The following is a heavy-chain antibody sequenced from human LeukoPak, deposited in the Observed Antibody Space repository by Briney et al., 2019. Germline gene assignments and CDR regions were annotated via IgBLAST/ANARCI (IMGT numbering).Heavy chain of an antibody. CDR3: ARGPSDYDYVWATFDY. J-gene: IGHJ4*02. V-gene: IGHV1-2*02. D-gene: IGHD3-16*01. CDR2: INPNSGGT. CDR1: GYTFIGYY. Sequence: ASVKVSCKASGYTFIGYYVHWVRQAPGEGLEWMGWINPNSGGTNYAQKFQGRVTMTRDTSISTAYMELSRLRSDDTAVYYCARGPSDYDYVWATFDYWGQGTLVTVSS.